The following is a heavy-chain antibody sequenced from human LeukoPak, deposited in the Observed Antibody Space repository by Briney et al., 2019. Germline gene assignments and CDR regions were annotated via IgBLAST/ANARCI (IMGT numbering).Heavy chain of an antibody. D-gene: IGHD6-19*01. CDR2: IYHSGST. CDR1: GYSISSGYY. CDR3: ARSGYSSGWLFDY. J-gene: IGHJ4*02. V-gene: IGHV4-38-2*01. Sequence: SETLSLACAVSGYSISSGYYWRWIRQPPGKGLEWIGSIYHSGSTYYNPSLNSRVTISVDTSKNQFSLKLSSVTVADTAVYYCARSGYSSGWLFDYWGQGTLVTVSS.